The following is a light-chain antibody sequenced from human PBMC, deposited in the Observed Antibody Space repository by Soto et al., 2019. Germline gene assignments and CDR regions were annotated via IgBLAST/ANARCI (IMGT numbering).Light chain of an antibody. V-gene: IGLV1-44*01. CDR3: AAWDDSLNGRV. Sequence: QSALTQPPSASATPGQRVTISCSGSNSNIGTNTVNWYQQLPGTAPRLLIYTNNQRPSGVPDRFSGSKSGTSASLAISGLQSEDEADYYCAAWDDSLNGRVFGTGTKLTVL. CDR1: NSNIGTNT. CDR2: TNN. J-gene: IGLJ1*01.